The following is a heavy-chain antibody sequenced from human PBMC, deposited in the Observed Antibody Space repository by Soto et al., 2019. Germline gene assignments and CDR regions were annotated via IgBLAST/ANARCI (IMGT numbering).Heavy chain of an antibody. D-gene: IGHD5-12*01. CDR3: STELRSHY. CDR1: GFTFSNVW. V-gene: IGHV3-15*01. CDR2: IKSKTDGGTT. Sequence: PGESLRLSCAASGFTFSNVWMIWVRQAPGKGLEWLGRIKSKTDGGTTDYAAPVKGRFTISRDDSKNTLYLQMNSLKTEDTAVYYCSTELRSHYWGQGTLVTVSS. J-gene: IGHJ4*02.